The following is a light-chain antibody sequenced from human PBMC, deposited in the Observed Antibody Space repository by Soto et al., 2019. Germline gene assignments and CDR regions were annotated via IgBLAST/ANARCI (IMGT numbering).Light chain of an antibody. CDR1: QSVRSS. CDR2: EAS. Sequence: EIVMTQSPTSLSVSPGERASLSRRASQSVRSSLAWYQQKPGQAPRLLIYEASTRATGIPARFSGSGSGTEFTLTISSLEPEDFAVYYCQQRSNWPITFGQGTRLEIK. CDR3: QQRSNWPIT. J-gene: IGKJ5*01. V-gene: IGKV3-15*01.